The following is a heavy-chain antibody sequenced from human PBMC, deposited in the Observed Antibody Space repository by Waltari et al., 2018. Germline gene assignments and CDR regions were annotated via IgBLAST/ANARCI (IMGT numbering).Heavy chain of an antibody. J-gene: IGHJ4*02. V-gene: IGHV4-59*01. D-gene: IGHD3-10*02. Sequence: QVQLQESGPGLVRASETLSLTCTASGGSIRNFHWSWIRQPPGKGLEWIGSVFYTGTTNYNPSLKSRLTISVDTSKNQFSLKLPSVSAADMAVYYCARMDNYVLQDWGQGTPVTVSS. CDR2: VFYTGTT. CDR1: GGSIRNFH. CDR3: ARMDNYVLQD.